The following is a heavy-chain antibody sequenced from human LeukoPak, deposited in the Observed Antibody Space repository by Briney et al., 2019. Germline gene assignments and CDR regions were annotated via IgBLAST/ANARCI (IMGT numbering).Heavy chain of an antibody. CDR2: INPNSGGT. CDR1: GYTFTGYY. Sequence: ASVKVSCKASGYTFTGYYMHWVRQAPGQGLEWMGWINPNSGGTNYAQKFQGRVTMTRDTSISTAYMELRSLRSDDTAVYYCAREYGSGSSPFDYWGQGTLVTVSS. CDR3: AREYGSGSSPFDY. V-gene: IGHV1-2*02. D-gene: IGHD3-10*01. J-gene: IGHJ4*02.